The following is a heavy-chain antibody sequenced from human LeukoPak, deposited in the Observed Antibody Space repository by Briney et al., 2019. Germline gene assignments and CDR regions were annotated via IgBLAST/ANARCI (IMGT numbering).Heavy chain of an antibody. CDR2: ISYSGNT. CDR3: ARGGYIYGLSSLVSLDY. V-gene: IGHV4-59*01. CDR1: GGSISNYY. Sequence: SETLSLTCTVSGGSISNYYWTWIRQPPGRGLEWIGYISYSGNTNYNPSLKSRVTISVDTSNNQFSLKLSSVTAADTAVYYCARGGYIYGLSSLVSLDYWGQGTLVTVSS. D-gene: IGHD5-18*01. J-gene: IGHJ4*02.